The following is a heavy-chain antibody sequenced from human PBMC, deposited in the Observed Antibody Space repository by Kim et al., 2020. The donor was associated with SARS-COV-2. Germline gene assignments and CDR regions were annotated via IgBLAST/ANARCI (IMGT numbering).Heavy chain of an antibody. V-gene: IGHV3-30*18. CDR2: ISYNGTVK. Sequence: GGSLRLSCAASGFAFRDFGMHWVRQAPGKGLEWVALISYNGTVKYYADSVEGRFTVSRDNSNNTLFLQMSSLRPEDTAVYFCVKDETVGNIQMSPDYWG. CDR3: VKDETVGNIQMSPDY. CDR1: GFAFRDFG. J-gene: IGHJ4*01. D-gene: IGHD1-26*01.